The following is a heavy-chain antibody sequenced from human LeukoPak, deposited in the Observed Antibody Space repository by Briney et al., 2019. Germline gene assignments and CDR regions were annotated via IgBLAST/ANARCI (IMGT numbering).Heavy chain of an antibody. CDR2: IIPIFGTA. Sequence: SVKVSCKASGGTFSSYAISWVRQAPGQGLEWMGGIIPIFGTANYAQKFQGRVTMTRNTSISTAYMELSSLRSEDTAVYYCARGLGSTQWLVRYYYYYYYMDVWGKGTTVTVFS. V-gene: IGHV1-69*05. D-gene: IGHD6-19*01. J-gene: IGHJ6*03. CDR1: GGTFSSYA. CDR3: ARGLGSTQWLVRYYYYYYYMDV.